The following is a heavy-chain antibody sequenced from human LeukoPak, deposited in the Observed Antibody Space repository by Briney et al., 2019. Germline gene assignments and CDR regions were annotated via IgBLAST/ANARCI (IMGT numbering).Heavy chain of an antibody. V-gene: IGHV3-21*01. CDR3: ARTRDSSGCFDL. CDR1: GFTFSAYS. CDR2: ISDGSTYI. J-gene: IGHJ5*02. Sequence: TGGSLRLSCSASGFTFSAYSMNWVRQAPGKGLEWVSSISDGSTYIFYGDSVKGRFTVSRDDADNSLYLQMNSLGAEDTAVYYCARTRDSSGCFDLWGQGTLVTVSS. D-gene: IGHD6-19*01.